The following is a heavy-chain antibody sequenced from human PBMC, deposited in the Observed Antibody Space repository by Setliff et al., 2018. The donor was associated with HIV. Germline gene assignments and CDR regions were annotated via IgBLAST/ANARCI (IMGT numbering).Heavy chain of an antibody. Sequence: ASVKVSCKASGYTFTSYGISWVRQAPGQGLEWMGWISAYNGNTHYAQKLQGRVTMTTDTSTSTAYMELRSLRSDDTAVYYCARKHPHCTDGVCYTETFDYWGHGMLVTVS. D-gene: IGHD2-8*01. CDR2: ISAYNGNT. J-gene: IGHJ4*01. CDR1: GYTFTSYG. V-gene: IGHV1-18*01. CDR3: ARKHPHCTDGVCYTETFDY.